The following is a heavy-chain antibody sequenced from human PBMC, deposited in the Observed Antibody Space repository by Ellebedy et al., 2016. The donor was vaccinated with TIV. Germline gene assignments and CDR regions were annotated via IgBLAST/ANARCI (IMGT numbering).Heavy chain of an antibody. CDR2: IKQDGTDD. J-gene: IGHJ5*02. CDR3: ARGLSDYGDFQLDL. V-gene: IGHV3-7*03. Sequence: GESLKISCAASGFTFSTYWMNCVRPAPGKGLEWVANIKQDGTDDNYVDSVKGRFTVSRDNARKSVFLHMNTLRVEDTAVYYCARGLSDYGDFQLDLWGQGALVTVST. D-gene: IGHD4-17*01. CDR1: GFTFSTYW.